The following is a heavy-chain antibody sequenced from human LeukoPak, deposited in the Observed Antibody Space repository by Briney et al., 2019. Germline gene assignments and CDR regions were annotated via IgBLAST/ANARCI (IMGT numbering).Heavy chain of an antibody. CDR3: ARDSAVRGVLGL. Sequence: SETLSLTCTISGGSIGSYFRNWIRQSPGKGLEWIGYVYYSGSTDYNPSLTSRATISIDTSNNHFSLKLSSVTAADTAVYYCARDSAVRGVLGLWGQGTLVTVSS. CDR1: GGSIGSYF. V-gene: IGHV4-59*01. D-gene: IGHD3-10*01. J-gene: IGHJ4*02. CDR2: VYYSGST.